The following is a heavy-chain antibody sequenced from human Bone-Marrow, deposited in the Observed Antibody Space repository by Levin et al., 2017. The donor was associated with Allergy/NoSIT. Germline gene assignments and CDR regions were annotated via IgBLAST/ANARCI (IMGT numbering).Heavy chain of an antibody. Sequence: GESLKISCKASGYFFPNSWIGWVRQMPGKGLEWKGVIWPEDSDARYSPSFHGRVTISVDKSITSAFLQWNSLKTSDTATYFCARGLSTSFDEFDFWGQGTLVTVSS. CDR2: IWPEDSDA. CDR3: ARGLSTSFDEFDF. J-gene: IGHJ4*02. CDR1: GYFFPNSW. V-gene: IGHV5-51*01. D-gene: IGHD4-11*01.